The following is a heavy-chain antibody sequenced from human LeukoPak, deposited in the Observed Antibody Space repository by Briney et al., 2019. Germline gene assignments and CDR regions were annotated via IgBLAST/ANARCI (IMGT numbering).Heavy chain of an antibody. CDR2: LNQEGGVK. V-gene: IGHV3-7*01. J-gene: IGHJ4*02. CDR1: EFTFSTNW. Sequence: GGSLRLSCATSEFTFSTNWTHWVRHNPGKGPEWVAELNQEGGVKYYVGSVKGGFTTSRDNAKSLLFLQMYNLRTEDTGVYLCANAPGSCVYYWGRGTLVTVSS. CDR3: ANAPGSCVYY. D-gene: IGHD2-15*01.